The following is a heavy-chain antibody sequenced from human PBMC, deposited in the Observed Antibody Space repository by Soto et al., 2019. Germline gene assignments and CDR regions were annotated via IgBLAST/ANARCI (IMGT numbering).Heavy chain of an antibody. J-gene: IGHJ6*02. Sequence: QVQLVESGGGVVQPGRSLRLSCAASGFTFSSYGMHWVRQAPGKGLEWVAVISYDGSNKYYADSVKGRFIISRDNSKNTLYLQMNSLRAEDTAVYYCAKESYSSSSYYYGMDVWGQGTTVTVSS. CDR1: GFTFSSYG. D-gene: IGHD6-6*01. CDR3: AKESYSSSSYYYGMDV. CDR2: ISYDGSNK. V-gene: IGHV3-30*18.